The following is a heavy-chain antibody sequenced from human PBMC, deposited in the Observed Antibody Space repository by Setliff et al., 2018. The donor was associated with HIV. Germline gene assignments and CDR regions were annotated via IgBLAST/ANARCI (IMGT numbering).Heavy chain of an antibody. Sequence: PSETLSLTCTVSRGSISTYYWNWIRQPAGKGLEWVGRIYKSGSSNANPSLKSRVTMSVDTSRNQFSLTLKSVTVADTAVYYCARADCTSTSCFFGLGGGFFDSWGRGALVTVSS. D-gene: IGHD2-2*01. V-gene: IGHV4-4*07. CDR1: RGSISTYY. CDR3: ARADCTSTSCFFGLGGGFFDS. J-gene: IGHJ4*02. CDR2: IYKSGSS.